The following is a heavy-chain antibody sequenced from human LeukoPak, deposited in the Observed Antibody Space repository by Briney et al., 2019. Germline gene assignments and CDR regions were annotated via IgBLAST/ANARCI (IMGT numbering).Heavy chain of an antibody. CDR3: VAAGTFDY. J-gene: IGHJ4*02. Sequence: GGSLRLSCAASRFTFNNYAMSWVRQAPGKGLEWVSSISSSGDTTYYADSVKGRFTISRDNARNTLYLQMNSLRVEDTAVYYCVAAGTFDYWGQGTLVAVSS. CDR2: ISSSGDTT. D-gene: IGHD6-13*01. CDR1: RFTFNNYA. V-gene: IGHV3-23*01.